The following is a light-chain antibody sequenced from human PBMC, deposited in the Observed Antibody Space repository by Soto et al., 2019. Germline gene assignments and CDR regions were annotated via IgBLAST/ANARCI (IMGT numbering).Light chain of an antibody. CDR2: GAS. CDR1: QAISSH. CDR3: QESYDNLYS. V-gene: IGKV1-9*01. Sequence: DIQLTQSPSFLSASVGGRVTITCRASQAISSHLAWYQQKPGKAPNLLIYGASTLQSGVPARFSGSGSGADFTLTISSLQPEDSATYYCQESYDNLYSFGQGTKLEI. J-gene: IGKJ2*01.